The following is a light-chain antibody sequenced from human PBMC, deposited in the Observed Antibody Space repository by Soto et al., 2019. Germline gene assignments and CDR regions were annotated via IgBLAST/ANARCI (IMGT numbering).Light chain of an antibody. CDR1: ENIDTW. J-gene: IGKJ1*01. Sequence: DIQMTHSPSTLSASVGDRVTITCRASENIDTWLAWYQQKPGKAPKFLIYKASTLENGVPSRCSGSGSGTDFILTISRLQHDYFATYYYQQHKRYSRTFGQGTKVEVK. V-gene: IGKV1-5*03. CDR2: KAS. CDR3: QQHKRYSRT.